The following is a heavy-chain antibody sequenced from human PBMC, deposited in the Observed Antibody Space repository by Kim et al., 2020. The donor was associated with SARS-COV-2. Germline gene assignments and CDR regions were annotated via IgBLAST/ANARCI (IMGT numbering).Heavy chain of an antibody. CDR1: GFSLSNHV. V-gene: IGHV3-23*01. Sequence: GGSLRLSCAASGFSLSNHVMAWVRQAPGKGLEWVSTVSGNADATHYADSVKGRFTISRDNSKNTLSLQMHGLRDEDTAIYFCARARGCIGPICYRTFDC. CDR3: ARARGCIGPICYRTFDC. CDR2: VSGNADAT. J-gene: IGHJ4*01. D-gene: IGHD2-15*01.